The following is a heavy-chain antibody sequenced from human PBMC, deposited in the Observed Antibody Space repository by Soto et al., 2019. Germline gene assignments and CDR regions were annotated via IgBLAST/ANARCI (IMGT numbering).Heavy chain of an antibody. CDR3: AKVFGDYYDSSGL. Sequence: GGSLRLSCAASGFTFSSYGMHWVRQAPGKGLEWVAVISYDGSNKYYADSVKGRFTISSDNSKNTLYLQMNSLRAEDTAVYYCAKVFGDYYDSSGLWGQGXLVTV. D-gene: IGHD3-22*01. V-gene: IGHV3-30*18. CDR1: GFTFSSYG. CDR2: ISYDGSNK. J-gene: IGHJ4*02.